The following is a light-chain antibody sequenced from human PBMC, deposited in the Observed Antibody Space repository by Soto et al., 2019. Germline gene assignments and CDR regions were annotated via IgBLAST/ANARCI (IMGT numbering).Light chain of an antibody. CDR3: HQSYSTPSLT. CDR2: AAS. J-gene: IGKJ4*01. CDR1: QSISSS. Sequence: DIQMTQSPSSLSASVGDRVTITCRASQSISSSLNWYQQKPWKAPKLRTYAASSLQSAVPSRFSGSGSGTDFTLTSSSLQPDDFATYYCHQSYSTPSLTFGGGTKVESK. V-gene: IGKV1-39*01.